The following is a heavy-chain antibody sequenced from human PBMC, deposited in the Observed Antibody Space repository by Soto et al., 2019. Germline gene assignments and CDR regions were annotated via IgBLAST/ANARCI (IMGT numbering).Heavy chain of an antibody. V-gene: IGHV4-30-2*01. CDR2: IYHSGST. CDR1: GGSISSGGYS. CDR3: ASGYCSGGSCYPFSPGMDV. J-gene: IGHJ6*02. Sequence: QLQLQESGSGLVKPSQTLSLTCAVSGGSISSGGYSWSWIRQPPGKGLEWIGYIYHSGSTYYNPSLKSRVTISVDRSKNQFSLKLSSVTAADTAVYYCASGYCSGGSCYPFSPGMDVWGQGTTVTVSS. D-gene: IGHD2-15*01.